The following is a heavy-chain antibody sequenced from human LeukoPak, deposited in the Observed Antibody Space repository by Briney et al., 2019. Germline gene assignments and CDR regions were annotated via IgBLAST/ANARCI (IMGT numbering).Heavy chain of an antibody. Sequence: PGGSLRLSCAASGFTFSSYSMNWVRQAPGRGLEWVSYISSSSDTIYYAHSVRGRFTISRDNAKNSLYLQMNSLRAEDTAVYYCARGKAALNDWGQGTLVTVSS. CDR2: ISSSSDTI. V-gene: IGHV3-48*01. CDR1: GFTFSSYS. D-gene: IGHD6-25*01. J-gene: IGHJ4*02. CDR3: ARGKAALND.